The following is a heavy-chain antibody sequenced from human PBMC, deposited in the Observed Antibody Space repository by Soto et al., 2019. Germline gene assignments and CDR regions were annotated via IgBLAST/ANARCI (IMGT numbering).Heavy chain of an antibody. Sequence: SETLSLTCTVSGGSISSSTYYWSWIRQPPGKGLEWIGYIYYSGSTNYNPSLKSRVTISVDTSKNQFSLKLSSVTAADTAVYYCARQFGGTTWDYWGQGTLVTVSS. D-gene: IGHD1-7*01. CDR3: ARQFGGTTWDY. J-gene: IGHJ4*02. V-gene: IGHV4-61*05. CDR2: IYYSGST. CDR1: GGSISSSTYY.